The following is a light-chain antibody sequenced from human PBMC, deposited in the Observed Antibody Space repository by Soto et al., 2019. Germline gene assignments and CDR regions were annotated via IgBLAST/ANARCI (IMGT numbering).Light chain of an antibody. CDR1: QGISSY. J-gene: IGKJ4*01. CDR2: AAS. V-gene: IGKV1-8*01. CDR3: QQPYRYPRT. Sequence: AIRMTQSPSSLSASTGDRVTITCRASQGISSYLAWYQQKPGKAPKLLSYAASTLQSGVPSRFRGSGSGTDVNLTISWLQSQDFGSYYCQQPYRYPRTFGGATKVEIK.